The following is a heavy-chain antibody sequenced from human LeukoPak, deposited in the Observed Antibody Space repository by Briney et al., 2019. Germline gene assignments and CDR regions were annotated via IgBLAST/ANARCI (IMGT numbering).Heavy chain of an antibody. V-gene: IGHV4-39*07. Sequence: KTSETLSLTCTVSGGSISSYYWSWIRQPPGKGLEWIGSIYYSGSTYYNPSLKSRVTISVDTSKNQFSLKLSSVTAADTAVYYCARGSIAAAEGSHWFDPWGQGTLVTVSS. D-gene: IGHD6-25*01. CDR2: IYYSGST. J-gene: IGHJ5*02. CDR1: GGSISSYY. CDR3: ARGSIAAAEGSHWFDP.